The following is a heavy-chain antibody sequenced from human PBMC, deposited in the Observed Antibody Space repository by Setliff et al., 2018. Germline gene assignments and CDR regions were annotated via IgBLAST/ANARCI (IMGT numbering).Heavy chain of an antibody. J-gene: IGHJ3*01. V-gene: IGHV4-34*01. D-gene: IGHD1-1*01. CDR1: GESFDTYY. CDR2: INQSGGG. CDR3: RQAVVGRDVFDV. Sequence: PSETLSLTCNVFGESFDTYYWSWIRQPPGKGLEWFGEINQSGGGDYNPSFKGRVTISVDTSKKQFSLTLRHVTAADTALYYCRQAVVGRDVFDVWGQGTVVTVSS.